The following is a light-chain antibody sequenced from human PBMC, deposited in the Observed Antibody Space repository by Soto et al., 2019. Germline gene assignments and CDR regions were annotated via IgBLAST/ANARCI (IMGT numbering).Light chain of an antibody. V-gene: IGKV3-11*01. CDR1: QSISAY. Sequence: EIVLTQSPATLSLSPGERAILYCRTSQSISAYLAWYQQKPGLPPRLLIYDGSNRATGVPARFSGSGSGTDFTLTINSLEPEDIAVYYCQQRANGVTFGPGTKVDNK. CDR2: DGS. J-gene: IGKJ3*01. CDR3: QQRANGVT.